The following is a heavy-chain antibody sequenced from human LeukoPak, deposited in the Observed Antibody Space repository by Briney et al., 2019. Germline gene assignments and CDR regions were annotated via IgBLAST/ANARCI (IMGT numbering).Heavy chain of an antibody. CDR3: ARTGYSSSWYRKTYYYYYMDV. V-gene: IGHV1-69*05. D-gene: IGHD6-13*01. CDR2: IIPIFGTA. Sequence: SVKVSCKASGSTFSSYAISWVRQAPGQGLEWMGRIIPIFGTANYAQKFQGRVTITTDESTSTAYMELSSLRSEDTAVYYCARTGYSSSWYRKTYYYYYMDVWGKGTTVTVSS. J-gene: IGHJ6*03. CDR1: GSTFSSYA.